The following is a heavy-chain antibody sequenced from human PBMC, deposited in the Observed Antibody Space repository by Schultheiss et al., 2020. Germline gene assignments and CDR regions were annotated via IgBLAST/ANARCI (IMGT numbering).Heavy chain of an antibody. CDR3: AKSDGFNSDFNY. CDR2: INSDGSST. D-gene: IGHD5-24*01. Sequence: GGSLRLSCAASGFTFSSYWMHWVRQAPGKGLVWVSRINSDGSSTSYADSVKGRFTISRDYAKNTLYLQMNSLRVEDTAFYYCAKSDGFNSDFNYWGQGTLVTVSS. V-gene: IGHV3-74*01. J-gene: IGHJ4*02. CDR1: GFTFSSYW.